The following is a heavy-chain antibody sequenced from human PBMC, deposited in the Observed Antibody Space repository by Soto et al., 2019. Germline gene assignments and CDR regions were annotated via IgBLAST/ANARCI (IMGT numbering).Heavy chain of an antibody. J-gene: IGHJ3*02. D-gene: IGHD3-22*01. Sequence: GGSLRLSCAASGFTFSDHYMDWVRQAPGKGLEWVGRTRNKANTHTTEYAASVKGRFTISRDDSMNSLYLQMNSLKTEDTAVYHCARESPYYYDSSGYYYHAFDIWGQGTMVTVSS. CDR3: ARESPYYYDSSGYYYHAFDI. CDR1: GFTFSDHY. V-gene: IGHV3-72*01. CDR2: TRNKANTHTT.